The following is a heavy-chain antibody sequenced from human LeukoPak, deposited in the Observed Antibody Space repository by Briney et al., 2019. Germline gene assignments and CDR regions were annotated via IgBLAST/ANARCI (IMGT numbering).Heavy chain of an antibody. D-gene: IGHD3-3*01. Sequence: SETLSLTCTVSGGSISSYYWSWIRQPAGKGLEWIGRIYTSGSTNYNPSLKSRVTMSVDTSKNQFSLRLSSVTAADTAVYYCARDSSDFWSGYSRSNWFDPWGQGTLVTVSS. CDR1: GGSISSYY. V-gene: IGHV4-4*07. CDR2: IYTSGST. CDR3: ARDSSDFWSGYSRSNWFDP. J-gene: IGHJ5*02.